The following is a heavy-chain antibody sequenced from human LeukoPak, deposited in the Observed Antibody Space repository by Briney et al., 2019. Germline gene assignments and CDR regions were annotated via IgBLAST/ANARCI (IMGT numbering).Heavy chain of an antibody. CDR2: INHSGST. D-gene: IGHD2-2*03. CDR3: ARGIGSLYP. CDR1: GVSFSGYY. Sequence: SETLSLTCAVYGVSFSGYYWSWIRQPPGKGLEWIGEINHSGSTNYNPSLKSRVTISVDMSKNQFSLKLSSVTASDTAVYYCARGIGSLYPWGQGTLVTVSS. V-gene: IGHV4-34*01. J-gene: IGHJ5*02.